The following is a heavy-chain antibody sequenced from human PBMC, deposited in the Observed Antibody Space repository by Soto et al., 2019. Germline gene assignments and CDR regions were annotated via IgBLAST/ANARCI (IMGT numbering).Heavy chain of an antibody. CDR1: GFTFSSYD. CDR2: ISYDGSNK. CDR3: AKDRRPWLVSNYFDY. J-gene: IGHJ4*02. Sequence: XGSLRLSCAAAGFTFSSYDMHWVRQAPGKGLEWAAVISYDGSNKYYADSVKGRFTISRDNSKNTLYLQMNSLRAEDTAVYYCAKDRRPWLVSNYFDYWGQGTLVTVSS. D-gene: IGHD6-19*01. V-gene: IGHV3-30*18.